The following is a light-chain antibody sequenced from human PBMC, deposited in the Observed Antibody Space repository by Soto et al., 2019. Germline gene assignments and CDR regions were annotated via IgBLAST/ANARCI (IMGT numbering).Light chain of an antibody. J-gene: IGKJ4*01. CDR3: QQYESLVH. V-gene: IGKV1-5*01. CDR1: QSISNW. Sequence: DIQLTQSPSTLPASVGDRVTITCRASQSISNWLAWYHQKPGTAPKLLIYHASTLESGVPSRFSGSGSGTEFTLTISSLQPDDFATYYCQQYESLVHFGGGTKVEIK. CDR2: HAS.